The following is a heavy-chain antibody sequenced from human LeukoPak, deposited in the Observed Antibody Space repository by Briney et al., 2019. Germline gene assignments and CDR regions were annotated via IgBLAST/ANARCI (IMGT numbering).Heavy chain of an antibody. CDR2: INAGNGNT. CDR3: ARALLYSGSYFDY. V-gene: IGHV1-3*01. Sequence: ASVKVSCKASGYTFTSYAMHWVRQAPGQGLEWMGWINAGNGNTKYSQKFQGRVTITRDTSASTAYMELSSLRSEDTAVYYCARALLYSGSYFDYWGQGTLVTVSS. CDR1: GYTFTSYA. J-gene: IGHJ4*02. D-gene: IGHD1-26*01.